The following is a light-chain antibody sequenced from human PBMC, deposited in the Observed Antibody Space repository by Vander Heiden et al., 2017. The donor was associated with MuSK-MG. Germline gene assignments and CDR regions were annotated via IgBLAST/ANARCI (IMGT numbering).Light chain of an antibody. J-gene: IGKJ1*01. Sequence: DIHMTQSPSTLSASVGDRVTITCRASESISSWLAWYQQKPGEAPKLLIYKASNLKSGVPSRFSGSGSGTDFTLTISSLQPDDFATYYCHQYYTYPWTFGQWTKVEI. CDR1: ESISSW. V-gene: IGKV1-5*03. CDR2: KAS. CDR3: HQYYTYPWT.